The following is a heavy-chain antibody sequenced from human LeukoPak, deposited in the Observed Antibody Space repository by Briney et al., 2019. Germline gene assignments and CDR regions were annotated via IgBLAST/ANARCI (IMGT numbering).Heavy chain of an antibody. J-gene: IGHJ4*02. CDR1: GFTFDDYG. CDR3: ARDRQSMVRGVHDY. V-gene: IGHV3-20*04. CDR2: INWNGGST. D-gene: IGHD3-10*01. Sequence: GGSLRLSCAASGFTFDDYGMSWVRQAPGKGLEWVSGINWNGGSTGYADSVKGRFTISRDNAKNSLYLQMNSLRAEDTALYYCARDRQSMVRGVHDYWGQGTLVTVSS.